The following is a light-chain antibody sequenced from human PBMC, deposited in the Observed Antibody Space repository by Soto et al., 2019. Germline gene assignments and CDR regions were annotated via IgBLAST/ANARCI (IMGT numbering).Light chain of an antibody. CDR3: SSFAGNTNIV. V-gene: IGLV2-8*01. Sequence: QSVLTQPPSASGSPGQSVTISCTGTSSDVGDNNYVSWYQQHPGKAPKLIIYEVNKRPSGVPDRFSGSKSGNTASLTVSGLQAEEEADYCCSSFAGNTNIVFGGGTKLTVL. J-gene: IGLJ3*02. CDR2: EVN. CDR1: SSDVGDNNY.